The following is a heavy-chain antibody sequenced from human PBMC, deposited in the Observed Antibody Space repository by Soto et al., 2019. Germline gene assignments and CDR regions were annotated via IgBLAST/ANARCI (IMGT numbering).Heavy chain of an antibody. V-gene: IGHV3-7*04. CDR2: IKQDGSEK. CDR3: ARDLASTTIPNY. D-gene: IGHD4-17*01. Sequence: EVQLVESGGGLVQPGGSLRLSCEASGFTFSSYWMSWVRQAPGKGLEWVANIKQDGSEKYYVDSVKGRFTISRDNAKNSLYLQMNSLRAEDTAVYYCARDLASTTIPNYWGQGTLVTVSS. J-gene: IGHJ4*02. CDR1: GFTFSSYW.